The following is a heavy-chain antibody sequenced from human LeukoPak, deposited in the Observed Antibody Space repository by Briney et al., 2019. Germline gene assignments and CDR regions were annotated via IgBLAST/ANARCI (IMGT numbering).Heavy chain of an antibody. V-gene: IGHV3-30-3*01. J-gene: IGHJ5*02. CDR1: GFTFSSCA. CDR3: ARERIAAVGTGWFDP. Sequence: PGGSLRLSCAASGFTFSSCAMHWVRQAPGKGLEWVAVISYDGNSKYYGDSVKGRFTISRDNSKNTLYLQMSSLRAEDTALYYCARERIAAVGTGWFDPWGQGTLVTVSS. D-gene: IGHD6-13*01. CDR2: ISYDGNSK.